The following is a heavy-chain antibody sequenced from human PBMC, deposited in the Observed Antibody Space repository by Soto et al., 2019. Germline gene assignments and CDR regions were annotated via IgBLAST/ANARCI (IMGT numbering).Heavy chain of an antibody. CDR2: IDWDDDK. Sequence: SGPTLVNPTQTLTLTCTFSGFSLSTSGMCVSWIRQPPGKALEWLALIDWDDDKHYSTSLKTRLTISKDTSKNQVVLTMTNMDPVDTATYYGARIQENSAMVKGDVYFDYWGHGTLLTVSS. CDR3: ARIQENSAMVKGDVYFDY. CDR1: GFSLSTSGMC. J-gene: IGHJ4*01. D-gene: IGHD5-18*01. V-gene: IGHV2-70*01.